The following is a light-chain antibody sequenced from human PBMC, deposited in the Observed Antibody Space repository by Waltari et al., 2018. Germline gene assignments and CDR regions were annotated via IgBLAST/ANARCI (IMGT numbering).Light chain of an antibody. J-gene: IGLJ2*01. CDR3: TSYGGVNVLGVL. CDR1: NSDVGTYNY. Sequence: QSALTQPPSASGSPGQSVTISCAGTNSDVGTYNYVSWYQHHPGKAPKLLIYGVTERLPGVPDRFSGSKSGTTASLTVSWLQADDEADYYCTSYGGVNVLGVLFGGGTKLTVL. CDR2: GVT. V-gene: IGLV2-8*01.